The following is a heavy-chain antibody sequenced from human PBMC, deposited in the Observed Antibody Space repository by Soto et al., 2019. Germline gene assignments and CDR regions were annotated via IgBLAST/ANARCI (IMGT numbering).Heavy chain of an antibody. CDR2: ISNDGSIT. D-gene: IGHD1-1*01. CDR3: AKDLTWNQADY. CDR1: GFIFSNYW. V-gene: IGHV3-74*01. Sequence: GGSRRLSCEASGFIFSNYWMHWVRQTPGTGLVWVSRISNDGSITNYADSVEGRFTISRDNAKNTLYLQMNGLRAEDTAVYYCAKDLTWNQADYWGQGALVTVSS. J-gene: IGHJ4*02.